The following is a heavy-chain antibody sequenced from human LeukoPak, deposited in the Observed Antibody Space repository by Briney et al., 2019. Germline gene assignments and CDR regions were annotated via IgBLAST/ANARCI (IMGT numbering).Heavy chain of an antibody. D-gene: IGHD2-21*01. CDR2: IDHSGNT. CDR1: GGSFSGYY. V-gene: IGHV4-34*01. Sequence: KPSETLSLTCAVHGGSFSGYYWIWIRQPPGKGLEWIGEIDHSGNTQYNPSLKSRVTISIDTSKNQFSLYLTSVTAADTAMYYCARHSPGSRGVDYWGQETLVTVSS. CDR3: ARHSPGSRGVDY. J-gene: IGHJ4*02.